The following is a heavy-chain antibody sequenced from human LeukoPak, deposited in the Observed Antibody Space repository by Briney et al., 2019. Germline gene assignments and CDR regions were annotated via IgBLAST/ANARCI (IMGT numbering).Heavy chain of an antibody. J-gene: IGHJ4*02. V-gene: IGHV1-24*01. Sequence: ASVKVSCKASGYTFTSYYMHWVRQAPGKGLEWMGGFDPEDGETIYAQKFQGRVTMTEDTSTDTAYMELSSLRSEDTAVYYCATTYYYDSSGFDYWGQGTLVTVSS. CDR3: ATTYYYDSSGFDY. CDR1: GYTFTSYY. CDR2: FDPEDGET. D-gene: IGHD3-22*01.